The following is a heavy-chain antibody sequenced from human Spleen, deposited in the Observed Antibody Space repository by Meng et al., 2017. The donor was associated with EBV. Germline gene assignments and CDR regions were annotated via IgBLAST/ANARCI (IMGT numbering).Heavy chain of an antibody. CDR1: RHHLNSYY. V-gene: IGHV1-46*02. CDR3: AREGQYASSSE. Sequence: VAVVRLGSGGNDPGASGKVFRKASRHHLNSYYLLWVRQAPRQGREGMRNINPRGGSTTYAQKFQGRVTMTRDTSTSTLYMELSSLRSEDTAVYYCAREGQYASSSEWGQGTLVTVSS. D-gene: IGHD6-6*01. J-gene: IGHJ4*02. CDR2: INPRGGST.